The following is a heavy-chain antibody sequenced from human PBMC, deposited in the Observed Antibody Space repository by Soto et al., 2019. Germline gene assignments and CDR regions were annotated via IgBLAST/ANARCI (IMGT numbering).Heavy chain of an antibody. D-gene: IGHD3-16*01. J-gene: IGHJ6*02. CDR3: AKGTYGGSAPYDYGMDV. Sequence: QVQLVESGGGVVQPGRSLRLSCAASGFTFSDYGIHWVRQAPGKGLEWGTFISFDDGKDKFYSAPVRGRFTISRDNSKNTLSLQMNSLRSDDTAIYYCAKGTYGGSAPYDYGMDVWGQGTTVTVSS. CDR2: ISFDDGKDK. V-gene: IGHV3-30*18. CDR1: GFTFSDYG.